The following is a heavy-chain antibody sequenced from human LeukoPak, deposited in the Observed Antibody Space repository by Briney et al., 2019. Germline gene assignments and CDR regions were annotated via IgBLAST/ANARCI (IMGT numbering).Heavy chain of an antibody. CDR1: GYTFTSYG. CDR3: ARDGDIVVVPAAPFDY. J-gene: IGHJ4*02. D-gene: IGHD2-2*01. V-gene: IGHV1-18*01. Sequence: ASVKVSCKASGYTFTSYGISWVRQAPGQGLEWMGWISAYNGNTNYAQKLQGKVTMTTDTSTSTAYMELRSLRSDDTAVYCCARDGDIVVVPAAPFDYWGQGTLVTVSS. CDR2: ISAYNGNT.